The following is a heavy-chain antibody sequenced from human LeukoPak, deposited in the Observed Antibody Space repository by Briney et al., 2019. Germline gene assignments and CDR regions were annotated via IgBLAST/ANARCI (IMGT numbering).Heavy chain of an antibody. D-gene: IGHD1-26*01. J-gene: IGHJ4*02. Sequence: PSQTLSLTCTVSGGSISSGGYYWSWIRQPADKGLEWIGRIYTTGGTNYNPSLRSRVTMSIDTSKNQFSLELSSVTAADTAVYYCARKVLGTEGYFDYWGQGTLVTVSS. V-gene: IGHV4-61*02. CDR1: GGSISSGGYY. CDR2: IYTTGGT. CDR3: ARKVLGTEGYFDY.